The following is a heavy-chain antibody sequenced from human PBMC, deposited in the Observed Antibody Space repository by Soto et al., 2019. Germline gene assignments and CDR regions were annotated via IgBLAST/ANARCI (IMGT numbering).Heavy chain of an antibody. CDR1: GFTFSSYA. CDR2: ISYDGSNK. CDR3: ARGVAGTGFDY. J-gene: IGHJ4*02. D-gene: IGHD6-19*01. V-gene: IGHV3-30-3*01. Sequence: QVQLVESGGGVVQPVRSLRLSCAASGFTFSSYAMHWVRQAPGKGLEWVAVISYDGSNKYYADSVKGRFTISRDNSKNTLYLQMNSLRAEDTAVYYCARGVAGTGFDYWGQGTLVTVSS.